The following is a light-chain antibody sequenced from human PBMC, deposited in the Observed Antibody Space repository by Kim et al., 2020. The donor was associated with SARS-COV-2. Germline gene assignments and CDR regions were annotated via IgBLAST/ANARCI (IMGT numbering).Light chain of an antibody. CDR1: QSVSNND. CDR2: DAS. Sequence: SPGERAPLSCRASQSVSNNDLAWYQQNPGQAPRLLIYDASRRATGIADRFSGSGSGTDFTLTISRLEPEDFAVYHCQQHGSAPWTFGQGTKVEIK. CDR3: QQHGSAPWT. V-gene: IGKV3-20*01. J-gene: IGKJ1*01.